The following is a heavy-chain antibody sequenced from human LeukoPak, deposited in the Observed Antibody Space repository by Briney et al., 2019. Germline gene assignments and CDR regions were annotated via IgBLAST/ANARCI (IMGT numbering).Heavy chain of an antibody. V-gene: IGHV3-23*01. D-gene: IGHD6-19*01. Sequence: PGGSLRLSCAASGFTFSSYGMSWVRQAPGKGLEWVSAISGSGGSTYYADSVKGRFTISRDNSKNTLYLQMNSLRAEDTAVYYCAKDRPYGSGWSTVYYFDYWGQGTLVTVSS. CDR3: AKDRPYGSGWSTVYYFDY. J-gene: IGHJ4*02. CDR2: ISGSGGST. CDR1: GFTFSSYG.